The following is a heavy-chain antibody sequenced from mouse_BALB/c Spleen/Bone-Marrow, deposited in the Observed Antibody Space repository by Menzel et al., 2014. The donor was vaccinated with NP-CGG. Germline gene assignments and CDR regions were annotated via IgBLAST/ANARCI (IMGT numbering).Heavy chain of an antibody. D-gene: IGHD1-1*01. CDR2: ISDGGSYT. CDR1: GFTFSDNY. V-gene: IGHV5-4*02. J-gene: IGHJ1*01. Sequence: EVQLVESGGGLVKPGGSLKLSCAASGFTFSDNYMYWVRQTPEKGLEWVATISDGGSYTYYPDSVKGRFTISRDNAKNSLYLQMTSLKSEDTAMYYCARDSYYYGSSYWYFDVWGAGTTVTVSS. CDR3: ARDSYYYGSSYWYFDV.